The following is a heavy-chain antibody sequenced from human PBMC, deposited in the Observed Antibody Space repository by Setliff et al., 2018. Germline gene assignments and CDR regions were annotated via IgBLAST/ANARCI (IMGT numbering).Heavy chain of an antibody. V-gene: IGHV3-49*04. D-gene: IGHD3-3*01. CDR3: TREASVDFWSGYPYYYYMDV. Sequence: SLRLSCTTSGFTFGDYAITWVRQAPGKGLEWVGFIRGKPSSGTTEYAASVKGRFTISRDDSKSIAYLQMNSLKTEDTAVYYCTREASVDFWSGYPYYYYMDVWGKGTTVTVSS. CDR2: IRGKPSSGTT. CDR1: GFTFGDYA. J-gene: IGHJ6*03.